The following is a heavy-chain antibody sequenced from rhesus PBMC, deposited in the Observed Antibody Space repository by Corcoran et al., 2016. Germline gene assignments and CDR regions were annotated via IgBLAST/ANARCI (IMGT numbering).Heavy chain of an antibody. J-gene: IGHJ4*01. V-gene: IGHV4S7*01. CDR1: GGSISGGYG. Sequence: QVQLQESGPGLVKPSETLSLTCAVSGGSISGGYGWSWIRQPPGKGLEWIGHIFASIGSTYYNPSLKSRVTLSRDTSKKQFSLKLSSVTAADPAVHYCARLSSYYFDYWGQGVLVTVSS. CDR3: ARLSSYYFDY. CDR2: IFASIGST.